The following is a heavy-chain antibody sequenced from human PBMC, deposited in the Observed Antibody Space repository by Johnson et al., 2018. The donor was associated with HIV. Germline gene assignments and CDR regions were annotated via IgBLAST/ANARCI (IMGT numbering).Heavy chain of an antibody. CDR3: ARDGVVVVPGGWGAFDI. V-gene: IGHV3-20*04. D-gene: IGHD2-15*01. CDR1: GFTFDDYG. Sequence: VQLVESGGGVVRPGGSLRLSCVASGFTFDDYGMSWVRQAPGKGLEWVSGINWNGGSTGYADSVKGRFTISRDNAKNSLYLQMNSLRAEDTAVYYCARDGVVVVPGGWGAFDIWGQGTLVTVSS. J-gene: IGHJ3*02. CDR2: INWNGGST.